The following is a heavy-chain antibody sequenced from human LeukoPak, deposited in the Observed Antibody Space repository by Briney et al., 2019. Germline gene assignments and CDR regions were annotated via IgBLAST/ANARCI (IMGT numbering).Heavy chain of an antibody. J-gene: IGHJ4*02. V-gene: IGHV4-59*01. D-gene: IGHD1-1*01. CDR2: IYYSGST. Sequence: SQTLSLTCTVSGGSISTYYWSWIRQPPGKGLEWIGCIYYSGSTNYNPSLKSRVTISVDTSKNHFSLKLSSVTAADTAVYYCAREAPYKYYFDYWGQGTLVTVSS. CDR1: GGSISTYY. CDR3: AREAPYKYYFDY.